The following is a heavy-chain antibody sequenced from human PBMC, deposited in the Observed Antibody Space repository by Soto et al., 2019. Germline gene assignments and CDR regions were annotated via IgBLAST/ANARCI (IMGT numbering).Heavy chain of an antibody. D-gene: IGHD2-8*01. CDR2: IYYSGST. CDR3: ARGGLGYCTNGVCYTGWFDP. J-gene: IGHJ5*02. CDR1: GGSISSGGYY. Sequence: SETLSLTCTVSGGSISSGGYYWSWIRQHPGKGLEWIGYIYYSGSTYYNPSLKSRVTISVDTSKNQFSLKLSSVTAADTAVYYCARGGLGYCTNGVCYTGWFDPWGQGTLVTVSS. V-gene: IGHV4-31*03.